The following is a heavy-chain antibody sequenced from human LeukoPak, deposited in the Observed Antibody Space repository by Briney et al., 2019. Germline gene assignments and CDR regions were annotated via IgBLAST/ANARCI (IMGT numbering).Heavy chain of an antibody. D-gene: IGHD6-13*01. CDR2: IIPIFGTA. Sequence: GASVKVSCKASGYTVTGSYMHWVRGAPGHRLEGMGGIIPIFGTANYAQKFQGRVTITAAESTSTAYMELSSLRSEDTAVYYCARAGSSSWPIIRAERNWFDPWGQGTLVTVSS. CDR3: ARAGSSSWPIIRAERNWFDP. V-gene: IGHV1-69*13. J-gene: IGHJ5*02. CDR1: GYTVTGSY.